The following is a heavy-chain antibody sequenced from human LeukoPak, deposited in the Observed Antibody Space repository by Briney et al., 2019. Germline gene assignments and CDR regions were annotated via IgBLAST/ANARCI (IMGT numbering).Heavy chain of an antibody. CDR1: GFAFSSHG. D-gene: IGHD1-26*01. CDR2: IWYDGSNK. Sequence: PGGSLRLSCAASGFAFSSHGMHWVRQAPGKGLEWVAVIWYDGSNKYYVDSVKGRFTISRDNSKSTLYLQMNSLRAEDTAVYYCARGGTEDDYGMDVWGQGTTVTVSS. V-gene: IGHV3-33*01. J-gene: IGHJ6*02. CDR3: ARGGTEDDYGMDV.